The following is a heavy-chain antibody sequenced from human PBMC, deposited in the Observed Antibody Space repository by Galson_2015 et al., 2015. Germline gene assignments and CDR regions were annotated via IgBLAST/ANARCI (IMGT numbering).Heavy chain of an antibody. Sequence: SLRLSCAASGITFSSYDMNWVRQAPGKGLYCVSTINKSGGGTFYADPVKGRFTISRDNSKNTLYLQMNSLRAEDTAVYYCAVLGYWGRGTLVTVSS. CDR3: AVLGY. CDR2: INKSGGGT. CDR1: GITFSSYD. V-gene: IGHV3-23*05. J-gene: IGHJ4*02. D-gene: IGHD2-15*01.